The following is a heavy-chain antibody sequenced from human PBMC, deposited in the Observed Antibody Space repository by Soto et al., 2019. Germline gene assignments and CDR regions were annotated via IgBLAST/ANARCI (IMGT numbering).Heavy chain of an antibody. CDR3: TTSGTIVYSDSTRPHFDY. CDR1: GFTFSNAW. Sequence: EVQLVESGGGLVKPGGSLRLSCAVSGFTFSNAWMNWVRQAPGKGLEWVGRIKSKTDGGTTDYAAPVEGRFTISRDDSKNTLYLQMNSLQTEDTAVYYCTTSGTIVYSDSTRPHFDYWGQGTLVTVSS. D-gene: IGHD4-17*01. CDR2: IKSKTDGGTT. J-gene: IGHJ4*02. V-gene: IGHV3-15*07.